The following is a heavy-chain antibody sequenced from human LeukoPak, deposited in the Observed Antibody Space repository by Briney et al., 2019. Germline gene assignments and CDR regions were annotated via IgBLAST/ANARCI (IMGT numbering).Heavy chain of an antibody. CDR2: VYYSGST. CDR3: AKLEPYISGWYPDY. CDR1: GGSISTYY. Sequence: SETLSLACTVSGGSISTYYWSWIRQPPGKGLEWIGYVYYSGSTNYNPSLKSRVTISVDTSKNQFSLKLSSVTAADTAVYYCAKLEPYISGWYPDYWGQGTMVTVSS. V-gene: IGHV4-59*01. D-gene: IGHD6-19*01. J-gene: IGHJ3*01.